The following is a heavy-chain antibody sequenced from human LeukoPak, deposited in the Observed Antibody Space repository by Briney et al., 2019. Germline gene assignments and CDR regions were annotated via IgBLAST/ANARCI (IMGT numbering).Heavy chain of an antibody. CDR1: GFTFSNHA. D-gene: IGHD2-8*01. V-gene: IGHV3-23*01. Sequence: GGSLRLSCAASGFTFSNHAMSWVRQAPGKGLEWVSAISANGGRTYYADSVKGRFTISRDNSKNTLYLQMNSLRAEDTAVYYCAKSSSNGLSVFDYWGQGTLVTVSS. CDR2: ISANGGRT. CDR3: AKSSSNGLSVFDY. J-gene: IGHJ4*02.